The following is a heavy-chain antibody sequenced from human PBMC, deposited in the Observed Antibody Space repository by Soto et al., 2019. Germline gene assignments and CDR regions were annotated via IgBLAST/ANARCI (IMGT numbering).Heavy chain of an antibody. CDR2: ISYHGSDK. D-gene: IGHD4-17*01. Sequence: QVQLVEAGGGVVQPGGSLRLSCAASGFTFSNYGMHWVRQAPGKGLEWVAVISYHGSDKYYADSVKGRFTISRDNSKNTLYLQMDSLRAEDTAVYYCAKDHVTTTVSTVGYWGQGTLVTVSS. CDR3: AKDHVTTTVSTVGY. J-gene: IGHJ4*02. V-gene: IGHV3-30*18. CDR1: GFTFSNYG.